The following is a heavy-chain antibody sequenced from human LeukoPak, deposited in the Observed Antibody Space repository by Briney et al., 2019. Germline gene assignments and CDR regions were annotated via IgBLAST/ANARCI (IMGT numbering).Heavy chain of an antibody. CDR1: GYTFTGYY. CDR2: IIPIFGTA. Sequence: ASVKVSCKASGYTFTGYYMHWVRQAPGQGLEWMGGIIPIFGTANYAQKFQGRVTITTDESTSTAYMELSSLRSEDTAVYYCASSIAAAGTLAYNWFDPWGQGTLVTVSS. D-gene: IGHD6-13*01. J-gene: IGHJ5*02. V-gene: IGHV1-69*05. CDR3: ASSIAAAGTLAYNWFDP.